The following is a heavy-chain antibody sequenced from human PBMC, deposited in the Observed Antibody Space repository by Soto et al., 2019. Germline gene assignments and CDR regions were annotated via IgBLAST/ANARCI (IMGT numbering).Heavy chain of an antibody. CDR3: ARDQDGMDV. CDR2: IWYDGSNK. J-gene: IGHJ6*02. V-gene: IGHV3-33*01. CDR1: GFTFSSYG. Sequence: QVQLVESGGGVVQPGRSLRLSCAASGFTFSSYGMHWVRQAPGKGLEWVAVIWYDGSNKYYADSVKGRFTISRDNSKNSRYLQMNSLRAEDTAVYYCARDQDGMDVWGQGTTVTVSS.